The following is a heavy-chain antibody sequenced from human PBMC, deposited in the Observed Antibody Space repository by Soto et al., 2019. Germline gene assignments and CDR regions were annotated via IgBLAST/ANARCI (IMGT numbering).Heavy chain of an antibody. V-gene: IGHV3-53*01. CDR1: GFTVSSNY. D-gene: IGHD3-22*01. Sequence: GGSLRLSCAASGFTVSSNYMSWVRQAPGKGLEWVSVIYSGVSTHYADSVEGRFTSSRDKSKNTLYLQMNSLRAEDTAVYYCARSPLADYYFGSSAYYFFDYWGQGTLVTVSS. J-gene: IGHJ4*02. CDR2: IYSGVST. CDR3: ARSPLADYYFGSSAYYFFDY.